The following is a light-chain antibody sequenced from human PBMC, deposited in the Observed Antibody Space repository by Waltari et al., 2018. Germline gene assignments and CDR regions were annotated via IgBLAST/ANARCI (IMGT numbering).Light chain of an antibody. CDR2: DVS. CDR1: SSDVGGYNY. CDR3: SSYTSISTLGV. J-gene: IGLJ3*02. V-gene: IGLV2-14*03. Sequence: QSALTQPASVSGSPGQSITISCTGTSSDVGGYNYVSWYQQHPGKAPKLMIYDVSNRPAGVSNRFSGSKACNTASLTISGLQAEDEADYYCSSYTSISTLGVFGGGTKLTVL.